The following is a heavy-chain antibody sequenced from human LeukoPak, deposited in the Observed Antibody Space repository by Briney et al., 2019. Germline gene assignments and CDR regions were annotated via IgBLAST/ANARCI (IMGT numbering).Heavy chain of an antibody. V-gene: IGHV3-48*04. D-gene: IGHD3-22*01. CDR1: GFTFNSYA. CDR2: ISSSGSTI. Sequence: EGSLRLSCAASGFTFNSYAMSWVRQAPGKGLECVSYISSSGSTIYYADSVKGRFTISRDNAKNSLYLQMNSLRAEDTAVYYCARGVYGSSGYYLWWGQGTLVTVSS. CDR3: ARGVYGSSGYYLW. J-gene: IGHJ4*02.